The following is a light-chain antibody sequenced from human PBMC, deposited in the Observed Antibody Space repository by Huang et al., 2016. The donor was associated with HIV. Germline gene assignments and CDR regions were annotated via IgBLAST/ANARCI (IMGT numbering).Light chain of an antibody. CDR2: GAS. J-gene: IGKJ2*01. CDR3: QQYGDSSYS. V-gene: IGKV3D-20*01. Sequence: EIVLTQSPATLNLYPGERATLSCGATQTVRNRFLAWFQQNPGLAPRLLIDGASVRATGIPDRFSGSGSGTDFTFTINRLEPEDFAVYYCQQYGDSSYSVGQGTKLQIK. CDR1: QTVRNRF.